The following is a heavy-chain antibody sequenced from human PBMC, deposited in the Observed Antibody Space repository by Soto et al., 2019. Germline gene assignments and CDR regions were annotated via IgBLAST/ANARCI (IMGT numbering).Heavy chain of an antibody. V-gene: IGHV3-30-3*01. D-gene: IGHD3-22*01. J-gene: IGHJ5*02. Sequence: QVQLVESGGGVVQPGRSLRLSCAASGFTFSSYAMHWVRQAPGKGLEWVAVISYDGSNKYYADSVKGRFTISRDNSKNTRDLQMNSLRAEDTAVYYCARDGAVSGDSSGYPENDNWFDPWGQGTLVTVSS. CDR3: ARDGAVSGDSSGYPENDNWFDP. CDR1: GFTFSSYA. CDR2: ISYDGSNK.